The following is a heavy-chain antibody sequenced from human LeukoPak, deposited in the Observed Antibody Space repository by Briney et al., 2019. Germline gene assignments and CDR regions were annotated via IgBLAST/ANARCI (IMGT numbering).Heavy chain of an antibody. Sequence: PSETLSLTCTDSGDSISGFYWSWLRQPPGKGLEYIGYIYFTGSTNYNPSLKSRVTLSVDTSKNQFSLKLNSVTAADTAVYYCARAKPGSPPDYWGQGTLVTVAS. J-gene: IGHJ4*02. D-gene: IGHD3-10*01. CDR3: ARAKPGSPPDY. CDR2: IYFTGST. V-gene: IGHV4-59*01. CDR1: GDSISGFY.